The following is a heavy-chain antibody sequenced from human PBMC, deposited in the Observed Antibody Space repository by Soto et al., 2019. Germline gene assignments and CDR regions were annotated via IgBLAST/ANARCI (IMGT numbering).Heavy chain of an antibody. CDR3: ARDGGMEGVVSSYVPSSSWYNWFDP. CDR2: IIPIFGTA. V-gene: IGHV1-69*13. CDR1: GGTFSSYA. Sequence: SVKDSCKASGGTFSSYAISWVRQAPGQELEWMGGIIPIFGTANYAQKFQGRVKNTADESTSTAYMELSSLRSEDTAVYYCARDGGMEGVVSSYVPSSSWYNWFDPWGQGTRVTAPQ. D-gene: IGHD6-13*01. J-gene: IGHJ5*02.